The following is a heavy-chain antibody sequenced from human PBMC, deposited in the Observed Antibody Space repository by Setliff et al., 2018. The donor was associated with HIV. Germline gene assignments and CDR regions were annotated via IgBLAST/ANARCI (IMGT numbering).Heavy chain of an antibody. CDR2: IYYSGST. D-gene: IGHD3-3*01. Sequence: SETLSLTCTVSGGSISSHYWSWIRQPPGKEVEWIGYIYYSGSTNYNPSLKSRATISVDTSKNQFSLKLSSVTAADTAIYYCARSGVDFWSGEYYFDYWGQGTLVTVSS. CDR3: ARSGVDFWSGEYYFDY. J-gene: IGHJ4*02. CDR1: GGSISSHY. V-gene: IGHV4-59*08.